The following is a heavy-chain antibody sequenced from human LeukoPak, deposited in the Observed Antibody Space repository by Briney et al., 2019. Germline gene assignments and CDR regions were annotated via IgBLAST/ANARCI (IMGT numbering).Heavy chain of an antibody. CDR3: AKALLWFGELLSRKNYYYYYGMDV. CDR1: GLTFSSYA. V-gene: IGHV3-23*01. J-gene: IGHJ6*02. CDR2: ISGSGGST. Sequence: GGSLRLSCAASGLTFSSYAMSWVRQAPGKGLEWVSAISGSGGSTYYADSVKGRFTISRDNSKNTLYLQMNSLRAEDTAVYYCAKALLWFGELLSRKNYYYYYGMDVWGQGTTVTVSS. D-gene: IGHD3-10*01.